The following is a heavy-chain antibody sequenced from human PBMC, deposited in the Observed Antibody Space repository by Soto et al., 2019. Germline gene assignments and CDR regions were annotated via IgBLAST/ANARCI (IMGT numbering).Heavy chain of an antibody. D-gene: IGHD3-16*01. V-gene: IGHV4-39*01. J-gene: IGHJ6*02. CDR3: LVFSSYAHYGMDV. CDR2: IYYSGST. Sequence: PSETLSLTCTVSGGSISSSSYYWGWIRQPPGKGLEWIGSIYYSGSTYYNPSLKSRVTISVDTSKNQFSLKLSSVTAADTAVYYCLVFSSYAHYGMDVCGQGTTVPVSS. CDR1: GGSISSSSYY.